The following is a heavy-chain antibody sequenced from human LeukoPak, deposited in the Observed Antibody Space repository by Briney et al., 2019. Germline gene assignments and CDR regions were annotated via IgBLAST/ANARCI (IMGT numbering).Heavy chain of an antibody. V-gene: IGHV4-39*07. Sequence: SETLSLTCTVSDGSISSNSYYWGWIRQPPGKGLEWIGTIYYSGSTYYNPSLKSRVTISVDSSKSQFSLRLSSVTAADTAVYYCARESLTWLQSRTSWFDPWGQGTLVTVSS. J-gene: IGHJ5*02. D-gene: IGHD5-24*01. CDR3: ARESLTWLQSRTSWFDP. CDR2: IYYSGST. CDR1: DGSISSNSYY.